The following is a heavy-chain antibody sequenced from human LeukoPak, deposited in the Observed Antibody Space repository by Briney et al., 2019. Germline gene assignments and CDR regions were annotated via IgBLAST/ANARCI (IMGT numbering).Heavy chain of an antibody. CDR3: ARARGAVYGMDV. CDR2: IWYDGSNK. CDR1: GFTFSSYG. J-gene: IGHJ6*02. V-gene: IGHV3-33*01. Sequence: GRSLRLSCAASGFTFSSYGMHWVRQAPGEGLEWVAVIWYDGSNKYYADSVKGRFTISRDNSKNTLYLQMNSLRAEDTAVYYCARARGAVYGMDVWGQGTTVTVSS. D-gene: IGHD3-10*01.